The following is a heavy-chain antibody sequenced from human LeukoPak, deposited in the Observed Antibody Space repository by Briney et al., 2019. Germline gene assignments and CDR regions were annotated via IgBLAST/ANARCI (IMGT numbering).Heavy chain of an antibody. CDR2: INHSGST. D-gene: IGHD3-10*01. CDR3: ARGRRGPDY. J-gene: IGHJ4*02. CDR1: GGSFSGYY. Sequence: SETLSLTCAVYGGSFSGYYWNWIRQPPGKGLEWIGEINHSGSTNYNPSLKSRVTISVDTSKNQFSLKLSSVTAADTAVYYCARGRRGPDYWGQGTLVTVSS. V-gene: IGHV4-34*01.